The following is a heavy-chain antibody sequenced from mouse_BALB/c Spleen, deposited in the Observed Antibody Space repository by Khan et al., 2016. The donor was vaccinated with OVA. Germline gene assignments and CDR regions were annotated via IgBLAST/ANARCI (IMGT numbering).Heavy chain of an antibody. Sequence: QIQLVQSGPELKKPSETVTISCTASGYTFTDYSMHWVNQAPGKGLKWMGWINTETGEPTYADDFKGRFAFSLETSASTAYLQINNLKNEDTATYFCARERYDYFDYWGQGTTLTVSS. CDR1: GYTFTDYS. D-gene: IGHD2-14*01. CDR2: INTETGEP. J-gene: IGHJ2*01. CDR3: ARERYDYFDY. V-gene: IGHV9-2-1*01.